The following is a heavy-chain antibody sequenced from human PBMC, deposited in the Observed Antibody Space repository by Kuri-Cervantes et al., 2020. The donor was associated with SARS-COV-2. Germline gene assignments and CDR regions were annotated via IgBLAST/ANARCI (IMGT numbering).Heavy chain of an antibody. D-gene: IGHD5-12*01. Sequence: ASVKVSCKASGYTFTSYDINWVRHATGQGLEWMGWMNPNSGNTGYAQKFQGRVTMTRNTSISTAYMELSSLRSGDTAVYYCARETYSGYDSHYYYYYGMDVWGQGTTVTVSS. J-gene: IGHJ6*02. CDR2: MNPNSGNT. CDR3: ARETYSGYDSHYYYYYGMDV. CDR1: GYTFTSYD. V-gene: IGHV1-8*01.